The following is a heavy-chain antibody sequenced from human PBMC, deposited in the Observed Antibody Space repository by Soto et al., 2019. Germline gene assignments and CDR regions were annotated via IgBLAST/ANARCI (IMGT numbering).Heavy chain of an antibody. V-gene: IGHV5-51*01. CDR2: IYPCDSDT. CDR3: ARPRGYSYGYRYPDFDC. CDR1: GYSFTNYW. Sequence: PGESLKISCKGSGYSFTNYWIGWVRQMPGKGLEWMGIIYPCDSDTRYSPSFQGQVTISADKSINTAYLQWSSLKASDTAMYYCARPRGYSYGYRYPDFDCWGQGNMVTVSS. J-gene: IGHJ4*02. D-gene: IGHD5-18*01.